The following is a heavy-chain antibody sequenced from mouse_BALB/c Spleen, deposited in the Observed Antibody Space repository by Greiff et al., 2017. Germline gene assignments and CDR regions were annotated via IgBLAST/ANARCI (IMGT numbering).Heavy chain of an antibody. D-gene: IGHD2-4*01. CDR2: ISYSGST. J-gene: IGHJ3*01. CDR1: GYSITSDYA. V-gene: IGHV3-2*02. Sequence: EVMLVESGPGLVKPSQSLSLTCTVTGYSITSDYAWNWIRQFPGNKLEWMGYISYSGSTSYNPSLKSRISITRDTSKNQFFLQLNSVTTEDTATYYCARVGDYDGFAYWGQGTLVTVSA. CDR3: ARVGDYDGFAY.